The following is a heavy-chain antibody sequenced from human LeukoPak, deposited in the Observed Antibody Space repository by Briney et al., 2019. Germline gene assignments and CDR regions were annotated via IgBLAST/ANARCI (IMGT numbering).Heavy chain of an antibody. V-gene: IGHV4-39*07. CDR3: ARNRQRLGVYSMDV. CDR2: IYYSGST. Sequence: PSETLSLTCTVSGGSISSSSYYWGWIRQPPGKGLEWIGSIYYSGSTYYNPSLKSRVTISVDTSKNQFSLKLSSVTAADTAVYYCARNRQRLGVYSMDVWGEGTTVTVSS. D-gene: IGHD7-27*01. J-gene: IGHJ6*03. CDR1: GGSISSSSYY.